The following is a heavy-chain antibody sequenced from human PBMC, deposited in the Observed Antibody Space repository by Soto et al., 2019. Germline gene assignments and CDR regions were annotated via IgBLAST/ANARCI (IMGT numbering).Heavy chain of an antibody. CDR3: ARHRMDLAGTDN. CDR2: IYYSGNT. Sequence: SETLSLTCTVSGGSISSGGYYWSWIRQHPGKGLEWIGYIYYSGNTYYNPSLKSRVTLSVDTSKNQFSLKLSSVTAADTAVYYCARHRMDLAGTDNWGQGTLVT. CDR1: GGSISSGGYY. V-gene: IGHV4-31*03. J-gene: IGHJ4*02. D-gene: IGHD1-1*01.